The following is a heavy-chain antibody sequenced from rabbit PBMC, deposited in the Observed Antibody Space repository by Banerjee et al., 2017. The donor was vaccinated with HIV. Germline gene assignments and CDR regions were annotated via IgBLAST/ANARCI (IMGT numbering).Heavy chain of an antibody. Sequence: QEQLVESGGGLVKPGASLTLTCKASGIDFSSSPWICWVRQAPGKGLEWIACIYTGNSGSTNYASWAKGRFTISKASSTTVTLQMTSLTAADTATYFCARDLAGVIGWNFNLWGQGTLVTVS. D-gene: IGHD4-1*01. V-gene: IGHV1S45*01. CDR1: GIDFSSSPW. J-gene: IGHJ4*01. CDR2: IYTGNSGST. CDR3: ARDLAGVIGWNFNL.